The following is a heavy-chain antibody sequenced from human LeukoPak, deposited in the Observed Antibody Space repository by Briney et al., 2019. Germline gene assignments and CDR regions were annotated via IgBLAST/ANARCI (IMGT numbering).Heavy chain of an antibody. D-gene: IGHD3-10*01. CDR3: ARESGWDYFDY. CDR1: GGTFSSYA. V-gene: IGHV1-69*05. J-gene: IGHJ4*02. Sequence: GASVKVSCKASGGTFSSYAISWVRQAPGQGLEWMGGIIPIFGTANYAQKFHGRVTITTDESTSTAYMELSSLRPEDTAVYYCARESGWDYFDYWGQGTLVTVSS. CDR2: IIPIFGTA.